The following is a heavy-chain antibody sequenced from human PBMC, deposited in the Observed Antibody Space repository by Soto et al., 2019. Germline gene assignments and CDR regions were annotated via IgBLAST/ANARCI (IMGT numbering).Heavy chain of an antibody. CDR1: GGTFSSYA. V-gene: IGHV1-69*12. CDR2: IIPIFGTA. Sequence: QVQLVQSGAEVKKPGSSVKVSCKASGGTFSSYAISWVRQAPGKGLEWMGGIIPIFGTANYAQKFQGRVTITADESTSTAYMERSSLRSEDTAVYYWARDPQQQTGLGFDYWGQGTLVTVSS. CDR3: ARDPQQQTGLGFDY. D-gene: IGHD6-13*01. J-gene: IGHJ4*02.